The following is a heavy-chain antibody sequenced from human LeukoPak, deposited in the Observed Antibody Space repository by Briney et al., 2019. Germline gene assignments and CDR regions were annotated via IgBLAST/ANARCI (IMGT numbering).Heavy chain of an antibody. Sequence: GGSLRLSCVVSGFTFSSNYMSWVRQAPGKGLEWVSVLYSGGNTYHADSVKGRFTISRDNSKNTLYLHMNSLRAEDTAVYYCAREGASSSFGYWGQGTLVTVSS. CDR3: AREGASSSFGY. J-gene: IGHJ4*02. V-gene: IGHV3-53*01. D-gene: IGHD6-13*01. CDR2: LYSGGNT. CDR1: GFTFSSNY.